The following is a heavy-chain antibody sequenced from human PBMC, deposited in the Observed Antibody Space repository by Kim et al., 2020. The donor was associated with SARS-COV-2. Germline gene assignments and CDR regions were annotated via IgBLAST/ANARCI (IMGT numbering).Heavy chain of an antibody. D-gene: IGHD3-22*01. CDR1: GFTFSSYA. J-gene: IGHJ4*02. Sequence: GGSLRLSCAASGFTFSSYAMSWVRQAPGKGLEWVSAISGSGGSTYYADSVKGRFTISRDNSKNTLYLQMNSLRAEDTAVYYCARDYYDSSGYPVGGYFDYWGQGTLVTVSS. CDR3: ARDYYDSSGYPVGGYFDY. V-gene: IGHV3-23*01. CDR2: ISGSGGST.